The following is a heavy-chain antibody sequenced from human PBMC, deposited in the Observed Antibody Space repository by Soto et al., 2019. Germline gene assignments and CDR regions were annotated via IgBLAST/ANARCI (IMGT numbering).Heavy chain of an antibody. V-gene: IGHV4-38-2*02. J-gene: IGHJ4*02. CDR2: FYHSGSS. Sequence: PSETLSLTCTVSGYSIGSGYYWGWIRQPPGKGLDWIGSFYHSGSSYYNLSLKSRVSISTDRSTNRFSLRLNSVSAADTAVYFCAMRIASNGDYYFDYWGQGALVTVSS. CDR3: AMRIASNGDYYFDY. CDR1: GYSIGSGYY. D-gene: IGHD2-15*01.